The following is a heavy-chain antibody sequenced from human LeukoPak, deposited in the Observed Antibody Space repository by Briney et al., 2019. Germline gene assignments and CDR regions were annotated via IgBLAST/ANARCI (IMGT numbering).Heavy chain of an antibody. J-gene: IGHJ4*02. CDR1: GGSISSYY. V-gene: IGHV4-59*01. CDR2: IYYSGST. Sequence: PSETLSLTCTVSGGSISSYYWSWIRQPPGKGLEWIGYIYYSGSTNYNPSLKSRVTISVDTSKNQFSLKLSSVTAADTAVYYCAREGSYSPIDYWGQGTLVTVSS. D-gene: IGHD1-26*01. CDR3: AREGSYSPIDY.